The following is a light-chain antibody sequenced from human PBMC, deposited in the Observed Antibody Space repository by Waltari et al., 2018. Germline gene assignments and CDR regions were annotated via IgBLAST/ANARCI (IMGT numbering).Light chain of an antibody. Sequence: ELVLTQSPATLSLSPGERATLSCRASQSVTTSLAWYQQKPGQAPRLLIFDASDRATGVPARFSGSGSGTDFTLTISSLEPEDFAVFFCHQRTSWPLTFGGGTQVEFK. CDR3: HQRTSWPLT. CDR2: DAS. CDR1: QSVTTS. J-gene: IGKJ4*01. V-gene: IGKV3-11*01.